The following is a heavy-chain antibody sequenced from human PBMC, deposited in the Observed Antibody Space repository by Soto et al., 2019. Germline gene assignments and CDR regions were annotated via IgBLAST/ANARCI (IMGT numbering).Heavy chain of an antibody. J-gene: IGHJ5*02. D-gene: IGHD3-22*01. V-gene: IGHV4-59*01. Sequence: SETLSLTCNVSGGSISSYHWSWIRQPPGKGLEWIGYIYNSGSTNYNPSLKSRVTISVDTSKNQFSLKLSSVTAADTAVYYCARGKIVGPWGQGTLVTVSS. CDR2: IYNSGST. CDR1: GGSISSYH. CDR3: ARGKIVGP.